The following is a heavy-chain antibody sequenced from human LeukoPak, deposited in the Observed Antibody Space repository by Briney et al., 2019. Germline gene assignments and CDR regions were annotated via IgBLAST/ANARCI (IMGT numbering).Heavy chain of an antibody. CDR1: GFTFNNYA. D-gene: IGHD5-24*01. V-gene: IGHV3-23*01. Sequence: PGGSLRLSCAASGFTFNNYATSWVRRAPGRGLKGYSSIGGNGGSRWYEDSVRGRLTVSRDDSTNKLYVQMNSLRAEDTALYYCARARERYNPLDFWGLGTLVTVSS. CDR3: ARARERYNPLDF. J-gene: IGHJ4*02. CDR2: IGGNGGSR.